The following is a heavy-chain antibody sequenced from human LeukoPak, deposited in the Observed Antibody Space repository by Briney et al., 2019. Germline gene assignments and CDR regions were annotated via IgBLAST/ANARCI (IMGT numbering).Heavy chain of an antibody. CDR2: TYSGGST. Sequence: GGSLRLSCAASGFTVSSNYMSWVRQAPGKGLEWVSVTYSGGSTDYPDSVKGRFTISRDSSKNTLYLQMNSLRAEDTAVYYCASLRSSSPVQVYWGQGTLVTVSS. CDR3: ASLRSSSPVQVY. D-gene: IGHD6-6*01. CDR1: GFTVSSNY. V-gene: IGHV3-66*01. J-gene: IGHJ4*02.